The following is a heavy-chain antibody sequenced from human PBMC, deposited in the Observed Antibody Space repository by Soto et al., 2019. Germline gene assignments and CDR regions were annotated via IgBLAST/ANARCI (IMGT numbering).Heavy chain of an antibody. Sequence: ASVKVSCKASGYTFTSYGISWVRQAPGQGLEWMGWISAYNGNTNYAQKLQGRVTMTTDTSTSTAYMELRSLRSDDTAVYKCAGAVAARPRVVSVCFAPWGQETLVTVSS. J-gene: IGHJ5*02. CDR2: ISAYNGNT. D-gene: IGHD6-6*01. CDR1: GYTFTSYG. V-gene: IGHV1-18*01. CDR3: AGAVAARPRVVSVCFAP.